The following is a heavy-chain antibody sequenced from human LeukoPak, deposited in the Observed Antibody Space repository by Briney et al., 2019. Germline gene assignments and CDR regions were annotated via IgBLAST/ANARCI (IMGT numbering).Heavy chain of an antibody. CDR3: ARRMYSSSSPFDP. D-gene: IGHD6-6*01. CDR2: IYYSGST. V-gene: IGHV4-59*08. Sequence: SETLSLTCTVSGGSISSYYWSWIRQPPGKGLEWIGYIYYSGSTNYNPSLKSRVTISVDTSKNQFSLKLSSVTAADTAVYYCARRMYSSSSPFDPWGQGTLVTVSS. J-gene: IGHJ5*02. CDR1: GGSISSYY.